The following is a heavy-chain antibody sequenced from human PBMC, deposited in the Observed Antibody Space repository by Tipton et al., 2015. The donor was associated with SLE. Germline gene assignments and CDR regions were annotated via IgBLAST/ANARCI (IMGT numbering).Heavy chain of an antibody. V-gene: IGHV4-31*03. CDR3: ARDWVGFDH. Sequence: TLSLTCIVSGGSISSGGYYWSWIRRHPGKGLEWIGYIYYSGSTYYNPSLKSRVSMSIDTSMSQFSLRLNSVTAADTAVYYCARDWVGFDHWGQGTLVTVSS. D-gene: IGHD3-10*01. CDR2: IYYSGST. J-gene: IGHJ4*02. CDR1: GGSISSGGYY.